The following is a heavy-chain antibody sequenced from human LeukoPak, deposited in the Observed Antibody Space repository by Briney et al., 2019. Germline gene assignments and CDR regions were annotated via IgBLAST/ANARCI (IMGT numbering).Heavy chain of an antibody. CDR1: GYSFTSYW. Sequence: GESLQICCQGSGYSFTSYWISWVRQMPGKGLEWMGRIDPSDSYTNYSPSFQGHVTISADKSISTAYLQWSSLKASDTAMYYCARQVAAPLDYWGQGTLVTVSS. V-gene: IGHV5-10-1*01. D-gene: IGHD2-15*01. J-gene: IGHJ4*02. CDR2: IDPSDSYT. CDR3: ARQVAAPLDY.